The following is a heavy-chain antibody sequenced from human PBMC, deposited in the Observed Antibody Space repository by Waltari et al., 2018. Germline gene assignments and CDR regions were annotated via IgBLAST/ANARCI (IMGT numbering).Heavy chain of an antibody. CDR1: GFTFSSYA. D-gene: IGHD6-13*01. CDR2: ISGSSGST. J-gene: IGHJ4*02. V-gene: IGHV3-23*04. Sequence: EVQLVESGGGLVQPGGSLRLSCAASGFTFSSYAMSWVRQAPGKGLEWVSAISGSSGSTYYADSVKGRFTISRDNSKNTLYLQRNSLRAEDTAVYYCASRLEAPYSSSWLSDYWGQGTLVTVSS. CDR3: ASRLEAPYSSSWLSDY.